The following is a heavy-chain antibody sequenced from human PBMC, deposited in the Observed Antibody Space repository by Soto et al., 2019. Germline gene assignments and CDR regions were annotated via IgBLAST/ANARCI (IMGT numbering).Heavy chain of an antibody. Sequence: QVQLVESGGGVVQPGRSLRLSCAASGFTFSNYAMHWVRQAPGKGLGWVAVISYDGSNKYYADSVKGRFTISRDKSKNTLYLQMNSLRAEDTAVYYCAREPYPHYYYGMDVWGQGTTVTVSS. V-gene: IGHV3-30-3*01. CDR1: GFTFSNYA. J-gene: IGHJ6*02. CDR3: AREPYPHYYYGMDV. CDR2: ISYDGSNK.